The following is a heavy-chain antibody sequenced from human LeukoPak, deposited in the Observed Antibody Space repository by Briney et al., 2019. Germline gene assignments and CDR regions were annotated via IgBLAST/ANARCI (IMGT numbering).Heavy chain of an antibody. J-gene: IGHJ6*02. CDR3: ARVSRDFYSNYYYYYGMDV. D-gene: IGHD4-11*01. V-gene: IGHV3-64*04. Sequence: GGSLRLSCSASGFTFSSYAMHWVRQAPGKGLEYVSATSSNGGSTYYADSVKGRFTISRDNAKNSLYLQMNSLRAEDTAVYYCARVSRDFYSNYYYYYGMDVWGQGTTVTVSS. CDR1: GFTFSSYA. CDR2: TSSNGGST.